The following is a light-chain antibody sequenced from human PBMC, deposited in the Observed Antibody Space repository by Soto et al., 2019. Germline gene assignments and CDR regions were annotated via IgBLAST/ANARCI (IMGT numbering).Light chain of an antibody. CDR2: WAS. Sequence: DIVMTQSPDSLAVSLGERATINCKSSQSVLYSSNNKNYLAWYQQKPGQPPKLLIYWASTREYGVPDRFSGSGSGTDFTLTISSLQAADVAVYYCQQYYNTPITFGQGTRLEIK. CDR3: QQYYNTPIT. J-gene: IGKJ5*01. CDR1: QSVLYSSNNKNY. V-gene: IGKV4-1*01.